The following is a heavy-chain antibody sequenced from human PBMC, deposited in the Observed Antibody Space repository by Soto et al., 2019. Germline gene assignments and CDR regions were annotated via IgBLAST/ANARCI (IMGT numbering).Heavy chain of an antibody. CDR3: TREFNWFDP. J-gene: IGHJ5*02. V-gene: IGHV3-74*01. CDR2: ISGDGSHT. Sequence: PGGSLRLSCAASGFTFSSSWMQWVRQVPGKGLVWVSRISGDGSHTIYADSVKGRFTISRDNAKNTLYLQMNSLRAEDTAVYYCTREFNWFDPWGQGTLVTVSS. CDR1: GFTFSSSW.